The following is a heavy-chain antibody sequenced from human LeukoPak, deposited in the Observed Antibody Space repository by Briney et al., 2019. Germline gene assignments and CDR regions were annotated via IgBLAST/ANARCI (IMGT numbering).Heavy chain of an antibody. CDR2: ISSSGSTI. D-gene: IGHD3-16*01. CDR3: ARITSRDYDAFDI. CDR1: GFTFSSYE. J-gene: IGHJ3*02. V-gene: IGHV3-48*03. Sequence: PGGSLRLSCAASGFTFSSYEMNWVRQAPGKGLEWVSYISSSGSTIYYADSVKGRFTISRDNAKNSLYLQMNSLRAEDTAVYYCARITSRDYDAFDIWGQGTMVTVSS.